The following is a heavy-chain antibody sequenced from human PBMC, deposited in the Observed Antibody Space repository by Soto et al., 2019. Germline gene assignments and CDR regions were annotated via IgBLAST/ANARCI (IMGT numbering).Heavy chain of an antibody. CDR2: IYYSGST. D-gene: IGHD3-22*01. V-gene: IGHV4-59*01. CDR1: GGSISSYY. J-gene: IGHJ4*02. Sequence: PSETLSLTCTVSGGSISSYYWSWIRQPPGKGLEWIGYIYYSGSTNYNPSLKSRVTISVDTSKNQFSLKLSSVTAAGTAVYYCARDGYYYDSSGYQRVYYFDYWGQGALVTVSS. CDR3: ARDGYYYDSSGYQRVYYFDY.